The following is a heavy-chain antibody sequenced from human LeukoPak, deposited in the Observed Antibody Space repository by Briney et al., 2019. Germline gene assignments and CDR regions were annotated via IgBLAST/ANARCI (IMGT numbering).Heavy chain of an antibody. D-gene: IGHD2-15*01. Sequence: SVKVSCKASGGTFSSYAISWVRQAPGQGLEWMGRIIPILGIANYAQKFQSRVTITADKSTSTAYMELSSLRSEDTAVYYCATPPRGYCSGGSCDPLYFDYWGQGTLVTVSS. V-gene: IGHV1-69*04. CDR2: IIPILGIA. J-gene: IGHJ4*02. CDR3: ATPPRGYCSGGSCDPLYFDY. CDR1: GGTFSSYA.